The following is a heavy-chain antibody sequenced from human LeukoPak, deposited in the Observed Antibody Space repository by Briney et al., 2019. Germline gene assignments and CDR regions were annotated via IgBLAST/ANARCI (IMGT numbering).Heavy chain of an antibody. J-gene: IGHJ4*02. CDR1: GFTLSSYA. D-gene: IGHD2-15*01. Sequence: GGSLRLSCAASGFTLSSYAMSWDRQAPGKVLEWVSAISDTGNTYHADSVKGRFTISRDSSKNTLFLQMNRLRPEDAAVYYCAKAPVTTCRGAFCYPFDYWGLGTLVTVSS. CDR3: AKAPVTTCRGAFCYPFDY. V-gene: IGHV3-23*01. CDR2: ISDTGNT.